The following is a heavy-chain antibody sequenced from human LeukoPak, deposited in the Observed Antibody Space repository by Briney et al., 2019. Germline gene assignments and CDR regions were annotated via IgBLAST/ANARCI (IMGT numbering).Heavy chain of an antibody. CDR2: IIPIFGTA. Sequence: SVKVSCKASGGTFSSYAISWVRRAPGQGLEWMGGIIPIFGTANYAQKFQGRVTITADESTSTGYMELSSLRSEDTAVYYCASKRGYSYGLDYWGQGTLVTVSS. J-gene: IGHJ4*02. V-gene: IGHV1-69*13. CDR3: ASKRGYSYGLDY. CDR1: GGTFSSYA. D-gene: IGHD5-18*01.